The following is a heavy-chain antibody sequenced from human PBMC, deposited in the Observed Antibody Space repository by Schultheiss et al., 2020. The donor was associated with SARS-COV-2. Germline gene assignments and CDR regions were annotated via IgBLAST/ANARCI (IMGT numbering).Heavy chain of an antibody. J-gene: IGHJ4*02. CDR1: GGSISSSSYY. V-gene: IGHV4-61*01. CDR2: IFYSGST. CDR3: ARVKRASGSYCLDY. D-gene: IGHD3-10*01. Sequence: SQTLSLTCTVSGGSISSSSYYWSWIRQPPGKGLEWIGYIFYSGSTNYNPSLKSRVTISVDTSKNQFSLRLSSVTAADTAVYYCARVKRASGSYCLDYWGQGALVTVSS.